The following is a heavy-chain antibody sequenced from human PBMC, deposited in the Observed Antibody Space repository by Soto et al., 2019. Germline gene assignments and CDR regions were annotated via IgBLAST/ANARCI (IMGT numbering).Heavy chain of an antibody. V-gene: IGHV4-39*01. CDR1: GDTISSSDFY. D-gene: IGHD4-17*01. J-gene: IGHJ3*01. CDR2: IFYSGST. Sequence: SETLSVTCTASGDTISSSDFYWGWIRQPPGRGLEWIGNIFYSGSTYYNPSLKSRVTISVDTSRNQFSLKLSSVTAADTAVYYCARRTDYGDYSDAFDVWGHGSMVTVS. CDR3: ARRTDYGDYSDAFDV.